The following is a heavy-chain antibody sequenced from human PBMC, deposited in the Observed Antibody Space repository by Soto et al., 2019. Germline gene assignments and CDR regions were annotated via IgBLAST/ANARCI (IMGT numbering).Heavy chain of an antibody. J-gene: IGHJ4*02. Sequence: GGSLRLSCAASGFTFSSYAMSWVRQAPGKGLEWVSAISGSGGSTYYADSVKGRFTISRDNSKNTLYLQMNSLRAEDTAVYYCAGSDYYDSSGYYSPLDYWGQGTLVTVSS. D-gene: IGHD3-22*01. CDR1: GFTFSSYA. CDR2: ISGSGGST. CDR3: AGSDYYDSSGYYSPLDY. V-gene: IGHV3-23*01.